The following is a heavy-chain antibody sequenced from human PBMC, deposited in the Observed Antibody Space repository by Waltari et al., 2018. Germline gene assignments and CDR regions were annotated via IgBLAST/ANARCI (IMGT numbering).Heavy chain of an antibody. D-gene: IGHD2-2*01. CDR2: ISIDSNNK. CDR3: AKDRYRSSWTPSYMDV. V-gene: IGHV3-30*18. J-gene: IGHJ6*03. Sequence: QEQLVESGGGVVQPGRSLRLSCAASGFSFSSYGMFGVRQTPGKGGEWVAVISIDSNNKYHIESLKGRFSISRDNSKNTLFLQMNSLRPEDTAVYYCAKDRYRSSWTPSYMDVWGKGTTVTVSS. CDR1: GFSFSSYG.